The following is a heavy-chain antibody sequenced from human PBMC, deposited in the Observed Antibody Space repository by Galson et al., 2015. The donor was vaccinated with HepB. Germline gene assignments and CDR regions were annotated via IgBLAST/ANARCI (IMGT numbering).Heavy chain of an antibody. V-gene: IGHV4-34*01. J-gene: IGHJ5*02. Sequence: SETLSLTCAVYGGSFSGYYWSWIRQPPGKGLEWIGEINHSGSTNYNPSLKSRVTISVDTSKNQFSLKLSSVTAADTAVYYCARFRSSSWWFWFDPWGQGTLVTVSS. CDR3: ARFRSSSWWFWFDP. D-gene: IGHD6-13*01. CDR2: INHSGST. CDR1: GGSFSGYY.